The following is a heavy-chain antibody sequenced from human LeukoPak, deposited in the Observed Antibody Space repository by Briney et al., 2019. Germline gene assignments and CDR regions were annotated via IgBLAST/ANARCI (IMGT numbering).Heavy chain of an antibody. CDR3: AGDRLGMIVVVYPDY. V-gene: IGHV1-2*02. D-gene: IGHD3-22*01. CDR1: GYTFTGYY. J-gene: IGHJ4*02. Sequence: ASVKVSCKASGYTFTGYYMHWVRQAPGQGLEWMGWINPNSGGTNYAQKFQGRVTMTRDTSISTAYMELSRLRSDDTAVYYCAGDRLGMIVVVYPDYWGQGTLVTVSS. CDR2: INPNSGGT.